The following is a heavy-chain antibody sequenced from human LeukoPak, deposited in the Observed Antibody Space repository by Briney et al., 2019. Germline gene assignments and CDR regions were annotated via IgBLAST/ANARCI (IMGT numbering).Heavy chain of an antibody. V-gene: IGHV1-69-2*01. CDR3: TTVLRVYELRFFDH. CDR2: VDPEDGET. CDR1: GVTLTVNY. J-gene: IGHJ4*02. D-gene: IGHD3-16*01. Sequence: ATVKLSCKHSGVTLTVNYRNWVPQAPGKGLEWMGRVDPEDGETTYAEKFHGRLTIIADASTDTSYMELTSLRSEETAVYYCTTVLRVYELRFFDHWGQGALVTVSS.